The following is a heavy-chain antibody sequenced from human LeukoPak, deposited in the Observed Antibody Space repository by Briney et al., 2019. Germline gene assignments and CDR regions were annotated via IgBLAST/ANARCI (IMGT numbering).Heavy chain of an antibody. Sequence: GGSLRLSCAASGFTFSSYGMHWVRQAPGKGLEWVAFIRYDGSNKYYADSVKGRFTISRDNSKNTLYLQMNSLRAEDTAVYYCAKDYTAKQWLAYYFDYWGQGTLVTVSS. V-gene: IGHV3-30*02. D-gene: IGHD6-19*01. J-gene: IGHJ4*02. CDR3: AKDYTAKQWLAYYFDY. CDR2: IRYDGSNK. CDR1: GFTFSSYG.